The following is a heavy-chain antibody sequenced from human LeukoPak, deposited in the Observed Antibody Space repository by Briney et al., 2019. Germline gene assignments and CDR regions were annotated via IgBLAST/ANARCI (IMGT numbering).Heavy chain of an antibody. CDR2: IIPIFGIA. J-gene: IGHJ5*02. CDR1: QGPFSSYA. D-gene: IGHD2-2*02. CDR3: ARDCSSTSCYITFDP. V-gene: IGHV1-69*10. Sequence: ASVKVSCKASQGPFSSYAISRVRQAPGHGLEWMGGIIPIFGIANYAQKFQGRVTITADKSTSTAYMELSSLRSEDTAVYYCARDCSSTSCYITFDPGGQGTLVTVSS.